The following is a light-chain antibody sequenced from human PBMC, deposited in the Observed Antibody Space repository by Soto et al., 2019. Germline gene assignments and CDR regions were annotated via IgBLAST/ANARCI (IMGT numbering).Light chain of an antibody. J-gene: IGLJ2*01. V-gene: IGLV4-69*01. Sequence: QSVLTQSPSASASLGASVKLTCTLSSGHSSYAIAWHQQRPEKGPRYLMKLNSDGSHSKGDGIPDRFSGSSPGAERYLTISSLQSEDEADYYCQTWGTGIQVFGGGTKVTVL. CDR3: QTWGTGIQV. CDR1: SGHSSYA. CDR2: LNSDGSH.